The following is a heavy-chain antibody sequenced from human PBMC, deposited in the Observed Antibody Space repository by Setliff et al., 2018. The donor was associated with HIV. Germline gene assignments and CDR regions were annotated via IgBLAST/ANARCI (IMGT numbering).Heavy chain of an antibody. J-gene: IGHJ6*03. CDR1: GYTFTSYD. Sequence: ASVKVSCKASGYTFTSYDINWVRQATGQGLEWMGWMNPNSGNTGYAQKFQGRLTMTRNTSISTAYMEVSNLRPEDTGVYYCLRGSIQVPGLDHMDVCGKGTTVTV. V-gene: IGHV1-8*02. D-gene: IGHD5-18*01. CDR3: LRGSIQVPGLDHMDV. CDR2: MNPNSGNT.